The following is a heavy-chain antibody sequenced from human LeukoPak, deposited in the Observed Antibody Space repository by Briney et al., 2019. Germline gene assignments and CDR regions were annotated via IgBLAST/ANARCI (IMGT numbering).Heavy chain of an antibody. CDR2: IYNSGST. Sequence: SQTLSLTCAVSGGSISSYYWSWIRQPPGKGPEWIGDIYNSGSTDYNPSLKSRVTISVDTSKNQFSLKLRSMTAADTAVYYCARASSGWYGLFDYWGQGTLVTVSS. CDR1: GGSISSYY. V-gene: IGHV4-59*01. CDR3: ARASSGWYGLFDY. D-gene: IGHD6-19*01. J-gene: IGHJ4*02.